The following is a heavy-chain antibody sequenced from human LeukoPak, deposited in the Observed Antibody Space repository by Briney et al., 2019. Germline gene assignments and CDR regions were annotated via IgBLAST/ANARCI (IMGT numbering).Heavy chain of an antibody. J-gene: IGHJ5*02. CDR1: GFSFSSYA. D-gene: IGHD6-6*01. CDR2: ISAGGATT. Sequence: PGGSLRLSCAASGFSFSSYAMSLVRQATGKGLEWVSGISAGGATTHYADSVKGRFTISRDNAKNSLYLQMNSLRAEDTAVYYCARGYSSSLVWFDPWGQGTLVTVSS. V-gene: IGHV3-23*01. CDR3: ARGYSSSLVWFDP.